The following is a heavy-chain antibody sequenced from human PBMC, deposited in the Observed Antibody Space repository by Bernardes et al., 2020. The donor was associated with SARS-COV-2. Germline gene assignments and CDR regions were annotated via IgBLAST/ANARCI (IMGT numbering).Heavy chain of an antibody. CDR3: ANLPISGYYTFDI. Sequence: GGSLRLSCAASGFSFSSYVMSWVRQAPGKGLEWVSEISANGASTFYADSVKGRFTISRDNSKNTLSLQMTSLRAEDTAVYYCANLPISGYYTFDIWGPGTMVTVSS. J-gene: IGHJ3*02. V-gene: IGHV3-23*01. D-gene: IGHD3-3*01. CDR1: GFSFSSYV. CDR2: ISANGAST.